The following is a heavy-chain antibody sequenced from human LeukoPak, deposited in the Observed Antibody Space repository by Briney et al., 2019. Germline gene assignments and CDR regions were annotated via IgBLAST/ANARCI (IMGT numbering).Heavy chain of an antibody. CDR1: GYSFTSYW. V-gene: IGHV5-51*01. J-gene: IGHJ4*02. Sequence: GESLKISGKGSGYSFTSYWIGWVRQMPGKGLEWMGIIYPGDSDTRHSPSFQGQVTISADKSISTAYLQWSSLKASDTAMYYCARHLTGYTDYFDYWGQGTLVTVSS. CDR3: ARHLTGYTDYFDY. CDR2: IYPGDSDT. D-gene: IGHD3-9*01.